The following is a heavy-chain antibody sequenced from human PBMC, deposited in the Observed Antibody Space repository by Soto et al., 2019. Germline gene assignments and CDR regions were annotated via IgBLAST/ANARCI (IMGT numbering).Heavy chain of an antibody. Sequence: DSCKVYCKASVYPFPSYGISWVRQAPGQGLAWMGWISAYNGNTNYAQKLQGRVTMTTDTSTSTAYMELRSLRSDDTAVYYCARSQDILTGSSHQYYGMDLWGHGTTVT. V-gene: IGHV1-18*04. J-gene: IGHJ6*01. CDR3: ARSQDILTGSSHQYYGMDL. D-gene: IGHD3-9*01. CDR1: VYPFPSYG. CDR2: ISAYNGNT.